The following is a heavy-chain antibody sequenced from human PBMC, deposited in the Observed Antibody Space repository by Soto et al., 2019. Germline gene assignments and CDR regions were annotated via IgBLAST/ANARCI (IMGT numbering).Heavy chain of an antibody. D-gene: IGHD3-3*01. CDR1: GFTFSSYG. V-gene: IGHV3-30*18. Sequence: SGGSLRLSCAASGFTFSSYGMHWVRQAPGKGLEWVAVISYDGSNKYYADSVKGRFTISRDNSKNTLYLQMNSLRAEDTAVYYCAKSRYYDFWSGYYSLFDYWGQGTLVTVSS. CDR3: AKSRYYDFWSGYYSLFDY. CDR2: ISYDGSNK. J-gene: IGHJ4*02.